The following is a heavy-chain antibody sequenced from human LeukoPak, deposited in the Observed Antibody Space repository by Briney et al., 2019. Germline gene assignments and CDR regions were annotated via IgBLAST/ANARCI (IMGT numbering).Heavy chain of an antibody. Sequence: GGSLRLSCAVSGFNVRSNYMTWVGQAPGKGLRWVSVLHSGGDTYYADSVRGRSTISRDNSENMLFLQMNGLRADDSALYYCARGKVYYYYDYWGQGTLVTVSS. CDR1: GFNVRSNY. J-gene: IGHJ4*02. CDR3: ARGKVYYYYDY. V-gene: IGHV3-53*01. CDR2: LHSGGDT. D-gene: IGHD5/OR15-5a*01.